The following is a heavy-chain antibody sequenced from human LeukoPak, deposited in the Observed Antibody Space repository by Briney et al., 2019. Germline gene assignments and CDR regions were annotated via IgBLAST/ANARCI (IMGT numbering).Heavy chain of an antibody. D-gene: IGHD5-12*01. CDR2: ISYGGSNK. CDR3: ARDRGAYGSEVDY. J-gene: IGHJ4*02. CDR1: GFTFSSYG. Sequence: GGSLRLSCAASGFTFSSYGMDWVRQAPGKGLEWVAVISYGGSNKYYADSVKGRFTISRDNSKNTLYLQMNSLRAEDTAVFYCARDRGAYGSEVDYWGQGTLVTVSS. V-gene: IGHV3-30*03.